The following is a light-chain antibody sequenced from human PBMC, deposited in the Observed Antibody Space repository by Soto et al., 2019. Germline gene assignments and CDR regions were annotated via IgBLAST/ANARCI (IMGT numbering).Light chain of an antibody. Sequence: QSVLTQPASVSGSPGQSVTISCTGTSSDVGAYNLVSWYQQYPGKAPKLMIYEVSNRPSGVSNRFSGSKSGNTASLTISGLQAEDEADYYCCTSYEGGGKYVFRTGTKVTVL. V-gene: IGLV2-14*01. CDR1: SSDVGAYNL. CDR2: EVS. CDR3: TSYEGGGKYV. J-gene: IGLJ1*01.